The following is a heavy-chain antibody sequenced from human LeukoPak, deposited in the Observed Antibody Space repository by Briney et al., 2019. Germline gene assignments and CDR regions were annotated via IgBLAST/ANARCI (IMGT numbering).Heavy chain of an antibody. CDR2: IYTSGST. Sequence: SETLSLTCTVSGGSISSYYWSWIRQPAGGGLEWIGRIYTSGSTNYNPSLESRVTMSVDTSKNQFSLKLSSVTAADTAVYYCARAIRITMVRGVITNYYYYYGMDVWGQGTTVTVSS. CDR1: GGSISSYY. D-gene: IGHD3-10*01. CDR3: ARAIRITMVRGVITNYYYYYGMDV. V-gene: IGHV4-4*07. J-gene: IGHJ6*02.